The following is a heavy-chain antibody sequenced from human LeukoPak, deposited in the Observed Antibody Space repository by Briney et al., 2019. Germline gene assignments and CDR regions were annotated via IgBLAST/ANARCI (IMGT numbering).Heavy chain of an antibody. J-gene: IGHJ4*02. Sequence: ASVKVSCKASGYSFTGYYIYWVRQAPGQGLEWVGWIYPNNGDTNYAQKFQGRVTMTRDTSISTAYMDLSRLRSDDTAIYYCARVRYCSSTSCSSGYSDYWGQGTLVTVSS. CDR2: IYPNNGDT. D-gene: IGHD2-2*01. V-gene: IGHV1-2*02. CDR3: ARVRYCSSTSCSSGYSDY. CDR1: GYSFTGYY.